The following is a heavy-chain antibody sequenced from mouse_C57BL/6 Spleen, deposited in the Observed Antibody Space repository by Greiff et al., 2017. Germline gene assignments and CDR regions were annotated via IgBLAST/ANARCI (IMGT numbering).Heavy chain of an antibody. V-gene: IGHV10-1*01. D-gene: IGHD2-4*01. CDR3: VRQGYDYDFAY. Sequence: EVKVVESGGGLVQPKGSLKLSCAASGFSFNTYAMNWVRQAPGKGLEWVARIRSKSNNYATYYADSVKDRFTISRDDSESMLYLQMNNLKTEDTAMYYCVRQGYDYDFAYWGQGTLVTVSA. CDR2: IRSKSNNYAT. J-gene: IGHJ3*01. CDR1: GFSFNTYA.